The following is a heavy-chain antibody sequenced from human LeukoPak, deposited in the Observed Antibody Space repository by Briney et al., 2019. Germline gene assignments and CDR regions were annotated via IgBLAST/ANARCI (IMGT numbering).Heavy chain of an antibody. J-gene: IGHJ4*02. D-gene: IGHD5-18*01. V-gene: IGHV3-7*01. CDR3: ARERGQGYSYGYGDY. CDR1: GFTFSSYW. CDR2: IKQDGSEK. Sequence: PGGSLRLSCAASGFTFSSYWMSWVRQAPGKGLEWVANIKQDGSEKSYVASVKGRFTISRDNAKNSLYLQTNSLRAEDTAVYYCARERGQGYSYGYGDYWGQGTLVTVSS.